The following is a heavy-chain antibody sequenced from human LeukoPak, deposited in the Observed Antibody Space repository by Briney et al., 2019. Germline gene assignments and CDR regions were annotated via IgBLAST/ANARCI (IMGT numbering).Heavy chain of an antibody. CDR1: GGSTSSYH. J-gene: IGHJ4*02. V-gene: IGHV4-59*08. Sequence: SETLFLTCTVSGGSTSSYHWSWIRQPPGKGLEWIGYIYYSGSTNYNPSLKSRVTISLDTSKNQFSLKVSSVTAADTAVYYCARHSSGYLSYFDYWGQGTLVPVSS. CDR3: ARHSSGYLSYFDY. CDR2: IYYSGST. D-gene: IGHD3-22*01.